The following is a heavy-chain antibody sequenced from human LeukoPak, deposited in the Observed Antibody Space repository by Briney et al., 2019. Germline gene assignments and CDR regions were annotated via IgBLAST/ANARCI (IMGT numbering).Heavy chain of an antibody. V-gene: IGHV4-59*01. CDR2: IYYSGST. CDR3: ARLDILTGLWYFDY. J-gene: IGHJ4*02. Sequence: SETLSLTCTVSGGSISSYYWSWIRQPPGKGLEWIGYIYYSGSTNYNPSLKSRVTISVDTSKNQFSLKLSSVTAADTAVYYCARLDILTGLWYFDYWGQGTLVTVSS. D-gene: IGHD3-9*01. CDR1: GGSISSYY.